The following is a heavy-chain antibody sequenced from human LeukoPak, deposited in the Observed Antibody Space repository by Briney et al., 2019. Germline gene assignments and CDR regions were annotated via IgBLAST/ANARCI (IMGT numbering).Heavy chain of an antibody. CDR3: ATVGVRNYYYYYMDV. D-gene: IGHD1-26*01. CDR2: IYYSGST. Sequence: SETLSLTCTVSGGSLSSYYWSWIRQPPGKGLEWIGYIYYSGSTNYNPSLKSRVTMSVDTSKNQLSLRLNSVTAADTAVYYCATVGVRNYYYYYMDVWGKGTTVTVSS. CDR1: GGSLSSYY. V-gene: IGHV4-59*04. J-gene: IGHJ6*03.